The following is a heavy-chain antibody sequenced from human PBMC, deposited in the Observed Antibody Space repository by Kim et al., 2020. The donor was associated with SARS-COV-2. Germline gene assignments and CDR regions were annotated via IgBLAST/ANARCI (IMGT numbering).Heavy chain of an antibody. CDR3: TKRIDFSGYSHFDY. J-gene: IGHJ4*02. V-gene: IGHV3-23*01. D-gene: IGHD3-22*01. Sequence: GGSLRLSCAASGFTFSTYAMSWVRQAPGKGLEWVSAISGDGGTTSYADSVKGRFTISRDSSKNTLFLQMDSLVAEDTAVYFCTKRIDFSGYSHFDYWGQGTLVTVSS. CDR1: GFTFSTYA. CDR2: ISGDGGTT.